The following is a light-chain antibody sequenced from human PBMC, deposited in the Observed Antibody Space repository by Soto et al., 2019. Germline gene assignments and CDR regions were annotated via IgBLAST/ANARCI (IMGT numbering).Light chain of an antibody. V-gene: IGKV1-39*01. CDR3: QQSYSTPIT. CDR1: QSISSY. CDR2: AAS. Sequence: IQMTQTPTSLSVSVRARANTTCRASQSISSYLNWYQQKPGKAPKLMIYAASSLQSGVPSRFSGSGSGTDFTLTISSLQPEDFATYYCQQSYSTPITFCQGT. J-gene: IGKJ5*01.